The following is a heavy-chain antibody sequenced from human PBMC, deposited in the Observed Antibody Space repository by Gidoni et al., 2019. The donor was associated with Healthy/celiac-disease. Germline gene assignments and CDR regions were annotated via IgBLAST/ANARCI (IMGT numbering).Heavy chain of an antibody. V-gene: IGHV4-39*01. CDR3: GLVTPDGPYYYYYGMDV. Sequence: QLQLQESGPGLVKPSETLSLTCTVSGGSISSSSYYWCWIRQPPGKGLEWIGSIYYSGSTYYNTSLKSRVTISVDTSKNQFSLKLSSVTAADTAVYYCGLVTPDGPYYYYYGMDVWGQGTTVTVSS. CDR2: IYYSGST. CDR1: GGSISSSSYY. D-gene: IGHD3-9*01. J-gene: IGHJ6*02.